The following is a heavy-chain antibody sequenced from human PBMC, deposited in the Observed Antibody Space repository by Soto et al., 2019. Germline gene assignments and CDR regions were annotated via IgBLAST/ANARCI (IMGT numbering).Heavy chain of an antibody. D-gene: IGHD3-3*01. J-gene: IGHJ5*02. CDR2: ISGSGGGT. Sequence: GGSLRLSCAASGFIFSSYAMSWVRQAPGKGLEWVSSISGSGGGTYYADSVKGRFTISRDNSKNTLYLQMNSLRAEDTAVYYCAKDIDSITIFGLFDPWGQGTLVTVSS. CDR1: GFIFSSYA. V-gene: IGHV3-23*01. CDR3: AKDIDSITIFGLFDP.